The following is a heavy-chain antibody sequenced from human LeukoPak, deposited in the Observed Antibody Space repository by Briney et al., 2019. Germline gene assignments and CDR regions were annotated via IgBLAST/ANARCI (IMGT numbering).Heavy chain of an antibody. D-gene: IGHD5-18*01. CDR2: ISMDGTNT. J-gene: IGHJ4*02. Sequence: GGSLRLSCAASGFYFEDYTMYWVRQVPAKGLEWVSIISMDGTNTYYAESVKGRFTISRDNSKNSLSLQMNSLRTEDTALYYCAKGRGTGYRYGPIENWGQGTLVTVSS. CDR3: AKGRGTGYRYGPIEN. V-gene: IGHV3-43*01. CDR1: GFYFEDYT.